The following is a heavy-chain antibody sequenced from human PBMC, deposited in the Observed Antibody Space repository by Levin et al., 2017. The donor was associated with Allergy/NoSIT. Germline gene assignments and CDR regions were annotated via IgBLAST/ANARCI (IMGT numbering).Heavy chain of an antibody. CDR1: GGSISTYY. D-gene: IGHD3-22*01. CDR3: ARYTYYYDSSGYYSSFDY. Sequence: SETLSLTCTVSGGSISTYYWSWIRQPPGKGLEWIGYIYYSGSTNYSPSLKSRVTISVDTSKNQFSLKLSSVTAADTAVYYCARYTYYYDSSGYYSSFDYWGQGTLVTVSS. CDR2: IYYSGST. V-gene: IGHV4-59*01. J-gene: IGHJ4*02.